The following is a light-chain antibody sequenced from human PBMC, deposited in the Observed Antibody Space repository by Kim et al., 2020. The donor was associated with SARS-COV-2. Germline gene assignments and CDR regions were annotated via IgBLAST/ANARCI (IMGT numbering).Light chain of an antibody. Sequence: ALVRDRVTITCRASQAISTNLAWYQQKPGKAPKLLIYGASTLHSGVPSRFSGSGSGTEFTLTINSLQPEDFATYYCQQTNSYPRTFGQGTKVDIK. CDR3: QQTNSYPRT. V-gene: IGKV1-9*01. CDR2: GAS. CDR1: QAISTN. J-gene: IGKJ1*01.